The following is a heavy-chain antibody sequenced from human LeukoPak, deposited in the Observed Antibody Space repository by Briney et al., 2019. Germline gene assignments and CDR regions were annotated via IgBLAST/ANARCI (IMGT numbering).Heavy chain of an antibody. D-gene: IGHD2-15*01. CDR1: GSSFTSYW. V-gene: IGHV5-51*01. CDR2: IYPGDSDT. Sequence: GESLKISCKGSGSSFTSYWIGWVRQMPGKGLEWMGIIYPGDSDTRYSPSFQGQVTISADKSISTAYLQWSSLKASDTAMYYCARAKGYCSGGSCYSFDPWGQGTLVTVSS. CDR3: ARAKGYCSGGSCYSFDP. J-gene: IGHJ5*02.